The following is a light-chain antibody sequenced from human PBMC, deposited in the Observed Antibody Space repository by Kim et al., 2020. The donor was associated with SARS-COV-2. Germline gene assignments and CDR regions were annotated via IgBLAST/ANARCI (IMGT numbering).Light chain of an antibody. CDR2: SAS. J-gene: IGKJ2*01. V-gene: IGKV1-17*03. Sequence: DIQMTQSPSAMSASVGARVTITCRASQAINIFLAWFQQKPGEAPKRLIYSASSLQSGVPSRFSGSGSGTEFTLTISSLQPEDFATYYCLQHQTLPYTFGQGTKLEI. CDR3: LQHQTLPYT. CDR1: QAINIF.